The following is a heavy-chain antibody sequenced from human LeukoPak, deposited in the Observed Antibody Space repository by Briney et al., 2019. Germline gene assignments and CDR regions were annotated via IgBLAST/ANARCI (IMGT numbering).Heavy chain of an antibody. V-gene: IGHV5-51*01. J-gene: IGHJ4*02. CDR3: ARTYYYDSSGYCPKYYFDY. CDR1: GYSFTTYW. Sequence: GESLKISCKGSGYSFTTYWIGWVRQMPGKGLEWMGIIYPGDSDARYSPSFQGQVTISADKSISTAYLQWSSLKASDTAMYYCARTYYYDSSGYCPKYYFDYWSQGTLVTVSS. CDR2: IYPGDSDA. D-gene: IGHD3-22*01.